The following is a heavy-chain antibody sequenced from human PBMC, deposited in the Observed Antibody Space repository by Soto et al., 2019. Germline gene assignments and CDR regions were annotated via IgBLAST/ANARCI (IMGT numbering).Heavy chain of an antibody. V-gene: IGHV3-23*01. CDR1: GFTFSSYA. D-gene: IGHD6-19*01. J-gene: IGHJ4*02. CDR2: ISGSGNNT. Sequence: EVQLLESGGGLVQPGGSLRLSCAASGFTFSSYATRWVRQAPGKGLEWVSAISGSGNNTYYADSVKGRFTISRDNSKNTLYLQVSSLRAEETAVYYCAKCAGSGWFPDYWGQGTLVTVSS. CDR3: AKCAGSGWFPDY.